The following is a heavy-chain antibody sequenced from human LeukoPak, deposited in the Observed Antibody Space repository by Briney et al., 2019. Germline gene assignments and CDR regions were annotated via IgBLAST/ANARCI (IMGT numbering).Heavy chain of an antibody. V-gene: IGHV4-59*01. Sequence: SETLSLTCTVSGGSISSYYWSWIRQPPGKGLEWIGYIYYSGSTNYNPSLKSRVTISVDTSKSQFSLKLSSVTAADTAVYYCARGAGSSSLGGWYYYYYMDVWGKGTTVTVSS. J-gene: IGHJ6*03. CDR2: IYYSGST. CDR3: ARGAGSSSLGGWYYYYYMDV. D-gene: IGHD6-13*01. CDR1: GGSISSYY.